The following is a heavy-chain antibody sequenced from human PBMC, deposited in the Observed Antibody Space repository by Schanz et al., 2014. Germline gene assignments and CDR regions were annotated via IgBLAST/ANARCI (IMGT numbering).Heavy chain of an antibody. CDR1: GFTFRGYA. D-gene: IGHD2-2*01. CDR3: ARESSNDIVLVPGAVFDH. V-gene: IGHV3-66*02. CDR2: FIYIGGNT. J-gene: IGHJ4*02. Sequence: EVQLLESGGGLVQPGGSLRLSCAASGFTFRGYAMSWVRQAPGRGLEWVSFIYIGGNTYYADSVKGRFTISRDNSKNTVYLQMNSLRPGDTAVYYCARESSNDIVLVPGAVFDHWGQGILVNVSS.